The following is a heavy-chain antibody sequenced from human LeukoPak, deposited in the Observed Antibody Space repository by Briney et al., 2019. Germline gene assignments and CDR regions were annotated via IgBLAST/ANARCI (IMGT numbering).Heavy chain of an antibody. D-gene: IGHD2-21*02. Sequence: GGSLRLSCAASGFTFSNYGMHWVRQAPGKGLEWVAYIQNDGSNKQYGDSVKGRFTISRDNSKNTLYLQMNSLRAEDTAVYYCAGRVTALSFAFDIWGQGTMVTVSS. CDR3: AGRVTALSFAFDI. J-gene: IGHJ3*02. V-gene: IGHV3-30*02. CDR2: IQNDGSNK. CDR1: GFTFSNYG.